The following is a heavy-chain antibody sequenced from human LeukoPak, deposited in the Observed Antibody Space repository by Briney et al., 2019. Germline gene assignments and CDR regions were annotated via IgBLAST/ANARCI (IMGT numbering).Heavy chain of an antibody. J-gene: IGHJ6*02. Sequence: TVKVSCKASGGTFSSYAISWVRQAPGQGLEWMGGIIPIFGTANYAQKFQGRVTITADESTSTAYMELSSLRSEDTAVYYCARDLDYYDTETEYYYYYGMDVWGQGTTVTVSS. CDR3: ARDLDYYDTETEYYYYYGMDV. CDR2: IIPIFGTA. CDR1: GGTFSSYA. D-gene: IGHD3-22*01. V-gene: IGHV1-69*13.